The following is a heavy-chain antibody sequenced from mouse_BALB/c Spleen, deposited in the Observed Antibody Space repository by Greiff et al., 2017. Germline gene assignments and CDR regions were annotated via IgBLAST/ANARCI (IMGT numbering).Heavy chain of an antibody. D-gene: IGHD2-1*01. CDR2: ISTYYGNT. J-gene: IGHJ2*01. CDR3: ARSYGNYFDY. CDR1: GYTFTDYA. V-gene: IGHV1-67*01. Sequence: VQVVESGPELVRPGVSVKISCKGSGYTFTDYAMHWVKQSHAKSLEWIGVISTYYGNTNYNQKFKGKATMTVDKSSSTAYMELARLTSEDSAIYYCARSYGNYFDYWGQGTTLTVSS.